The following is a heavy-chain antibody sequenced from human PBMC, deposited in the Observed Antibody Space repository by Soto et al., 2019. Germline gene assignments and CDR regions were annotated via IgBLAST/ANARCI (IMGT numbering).Heavy chain of an antibody. CDR3: ARDFSCTNGVCPTNWFDP. CDR2: IWYDGSNK. D-gene: IGHD2-8*01. J-gene: IGHJ5*02. CDR1: GFTFSSYG. Sequence: QVQLVESGGGVVQPGRSLRLSCAASGFTFSSYGMHWVRQAPGKGLEWVAVIWYDGSNKYYADSVKGRFTISRDNSKNTLYLQMNSLRAEDTAVYYCARDFSCTNGVCPTNWFDPWGQGTLVTVSS. V-gene: IGHV3-33*01.